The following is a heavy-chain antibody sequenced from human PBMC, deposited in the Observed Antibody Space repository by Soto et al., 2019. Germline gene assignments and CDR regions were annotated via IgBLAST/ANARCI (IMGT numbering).Heavy chain of an antibody. CDR1: GGSISSGGYY. J-gene: IGHJ4*02. V-gene: IGHV4-31*03. Sequence: SETLSLTCTVSGGSISSGGYYWSWIRQHPGKGLEWIGYIYYSGSTYYNPSLKSRVTISVDTSKNQFSLKLSSVTAADTAVYYCARGGPPRQSSGTDYWGQGTLVTVSS. D-gene: IGHD3-22*01. CDR2: IYYSGST. CDR3: ARGGPPRQSSGTDY.